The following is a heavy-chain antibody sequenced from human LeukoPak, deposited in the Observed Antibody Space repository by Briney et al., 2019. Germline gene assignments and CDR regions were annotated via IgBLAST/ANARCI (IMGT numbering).Heavy chain of an antibody. Sequence: PGGSLRLSCAASGFTFSSYGMHWVRQAPGKGLEWVAFIRYDGSNKYYADSVKGRFTISRDNSKNTLYLQMNSLRAEDTAVYYCAKDANPYYYDSSGYQSCIDCWGQGTLVTVSS. CDR2: IRYDGSNK. J-gene: IGHJ4*02. D-gene: IGHD3-22*01. CDR1: GFTFSSYG. CDR3: AKDANPYYYDSSGYQSCIDC. V-gene: IGHV3-30*02.